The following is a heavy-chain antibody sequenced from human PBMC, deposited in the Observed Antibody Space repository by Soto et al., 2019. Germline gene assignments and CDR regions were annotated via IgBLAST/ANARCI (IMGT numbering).Heavy chain of an antibody. J-gene: IGHJ5*02. Sequence: GESLNLSCAASGYSFTPYLIAWVRQMPGKGLEWMGVIYPGDSDTRYSPSFQGQVTISADKSISTAYLQWRSLKASDTAMYYCARGRGGFDPWGQGTLVTVSS. V-gene: IGHV5-51*01. CDR2: IYPGDSDT. CDR1: GYSFTPYL. CDR3: ARGRGGFDP.